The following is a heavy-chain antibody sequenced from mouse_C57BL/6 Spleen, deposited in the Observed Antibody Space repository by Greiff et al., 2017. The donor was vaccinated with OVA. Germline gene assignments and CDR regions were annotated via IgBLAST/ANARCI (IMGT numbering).Heavy chain of an antibody. CDR3: ARKATVVAGYFDY. CDR1: GYTFTSYW. CDR2: IDPSDSYT. D-gene: IGHD1-1*01. V-gene: IGHV1-69*01. J-gene: IGHJ2*01. Sequence: VQLQQPGAELVMPGASVKLSCKASGYTFTSYWMHWVKQRPGQGLEWIGEIDPSDSYTNYNQKFKGKSTLTVDKSSSTAYMQLSSRTSEDSAVYYCARKATVVAGYFDYWGQGTTLTVSS.